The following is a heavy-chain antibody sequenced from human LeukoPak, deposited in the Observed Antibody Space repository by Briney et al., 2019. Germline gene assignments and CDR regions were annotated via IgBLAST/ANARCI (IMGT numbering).Heavy chain of an antibody. Sequence: PGGSLRLSCAASGFTFSSYWMHWVRQAPGKGLVWVSRINSDGSSTNYADSVKGRFTISRDNAKNTLYLQVKSLRAEDTAVYYCARGGLEPVDYWGQGTLVTVSS. CDR1: GFTFSSYW. J-gene: IGHJ4*02. V-gene: IGHV3-74*01. CDR2: INSDGSST. D-gene: IGHD1-14*01. CDR3: ARGGLEPVDY.